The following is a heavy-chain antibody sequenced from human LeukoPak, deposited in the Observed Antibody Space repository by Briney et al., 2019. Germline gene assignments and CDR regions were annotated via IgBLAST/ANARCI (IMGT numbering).Heavy chain of an antibody. CDR1: GFTFSIYS. D-gene: IGHD1-26*01. CDR3: ARARFGSYRQNDAFDI. V-gene: IGHV3-21*01. Sequence: GGSLRLSCAASGFTFSIYSMSWVRQAPGKGLEWVSSISSSSSYIYYADSVKGRFTISRDNAKNSLYLQMNSLRAEDTAVYYCARARFGSYRQNDAFDIWGQGTMVTVSS. J-gene: IGHJ3*02. CDR2: ISSSSSYI.